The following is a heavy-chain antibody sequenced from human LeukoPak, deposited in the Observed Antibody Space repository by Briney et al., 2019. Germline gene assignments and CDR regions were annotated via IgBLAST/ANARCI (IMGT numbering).Heavy chain of an antibody. CDR2: INSNSGDT. CDR1: GYTFTGYY. D-gene: IGHD3-10*01. Sequence: ASVKVSCKASGYTFTGYYMHWVRQAPGQGLEWMGRINSNSGDTNYAQKFQGRVTMTRDTSISTAYMELSRLRSDDTAVYYCARAWGSGSYYKALYYYYYMDVWGKGTTVTVSS. V-gene: IGHV1-2*06. J-gene: IGHJ6*03. CDR3: ARAWGSGSYYKALYYYYYMDV.